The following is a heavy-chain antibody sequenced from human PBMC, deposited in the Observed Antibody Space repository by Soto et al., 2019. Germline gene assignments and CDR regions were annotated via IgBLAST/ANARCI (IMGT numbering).Heavy chain of an antibody. CDR2: INPNSGGT. CDR3: AREQYGYSRYELLAY. D-gene: IGHD5-12*01. J-gene: IGHJ4*02. Sequence: ASVKVSCKASGYTFTGYYMHWVRQAAGQGLEWMGWINPNSGGTNYAQKFQGWVTMTRDTSISTAYMELSRLRSDDTAVYYCAREQYGYSRYELLAYWGQGTLVTVSS. V-gene: IGHV1-2*04. CDR1: GYTFTGYY.